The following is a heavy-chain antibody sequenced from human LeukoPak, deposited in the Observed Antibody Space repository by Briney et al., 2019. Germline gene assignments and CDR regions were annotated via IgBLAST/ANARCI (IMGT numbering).Heavy chain of an antibody. D-gene: IGHD2-15*01. Sequence: ASVKVSCKASGYTFTSYGISWVRQAPGQGLEWIGWISAYNGNTNYPQKLQGRVTMTTDTSTSTAYMELRSLRSDDAAVYYCARNNRPYCSGGSCYSFFFDYWGQGTLVTVSS. J-gene: IGHJ4*02. CDR2: ISAYNGNT. CDR1: GYTFTSYG. V-gene: IGHV1-18*01. CDR3: ARNNRPYCSGGSCYSFFFDY.